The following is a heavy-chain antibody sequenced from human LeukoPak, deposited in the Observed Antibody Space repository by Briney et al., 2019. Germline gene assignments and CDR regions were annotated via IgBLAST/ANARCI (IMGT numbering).Heavy chain of an antibody. CDR2: IYYSGGT. J-gene: IGHJ6*03. V-gene: IGHV4-59*01. CDR3: ARTNYGGNSIYYYYMDV. Sequence: PSETLSLTCTVSGGSTSSYYWSWIRQPPGKGLEWIGYIYYSGGTNYNPSLKSRVTISVDTSKNQFSLNLSSVTAADTAVYYCARTNYGGNSIYYYYMDVWGKGTTVTVSS. D-gene: IGHD4-23*01. CDR1: GGSTSSYY.